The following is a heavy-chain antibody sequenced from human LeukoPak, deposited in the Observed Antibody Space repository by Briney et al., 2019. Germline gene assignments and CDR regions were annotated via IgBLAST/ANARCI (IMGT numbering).Heavy chain of an antibody. J-gene: IGHJ4*02. CDR2: IYYSGST. CDR3: ARGGSGVAAAGNLDY. D-gene: IGHD6-13*01. V-gene: IGHV4-59*01. CDR1: GGSISSYY. Sequence: SETLSLTCTVSGGSISSYYWSWIRQPPGKGLEWIGYIYYSGSTNYNPSLKSRVTISVDTSKNQFSLKLSSVTAADTAVYYCARGGSGVAAAGNLDYWGQGTLVTVSS.